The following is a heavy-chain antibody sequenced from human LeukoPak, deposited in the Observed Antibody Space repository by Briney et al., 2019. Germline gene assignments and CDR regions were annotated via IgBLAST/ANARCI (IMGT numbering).Heavy chain of an antibody. Sequence: PGGSLRLSCAASGFAFSSYWMSWVRQAPGEWLEWVANIKRDGSDTSYVDSVKGRFTISRDNAKNSLYLQLNSLRAEDTAVYYCARDANYYDSRGENYFNYWGQGTLVTVSS. CDR2: IKRDGSDT. CDR1: GFAFSSYW. CDR3: ARDANYYDSRGENYFNY. D-gene: IGHD3-22*01. J-gene: IGHJ4*02. V-gene: IGHV3-7*01.